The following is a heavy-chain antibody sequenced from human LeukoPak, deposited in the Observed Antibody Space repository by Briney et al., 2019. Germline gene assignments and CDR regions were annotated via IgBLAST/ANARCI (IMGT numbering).Heavy chain of an antibody. CDR3: ARGPYSGSYDDAFDI. J-gene: IGHJ3*02. V-gene: IGHV3-53*01. D-gene: IGHD1-26*01. CDR2: IYAGGTT. CDR1: GFTVSSKY. Sequence: GGSLRLSCAASGFTVSSKYMSWVRQAPGKGLEWVSVIYAGGTTYYADSVKGRFTISRDNSKNTLYLQMNSLRAEDTAVYYCARGPYSGSYDDAFDIWGQGTMVTVSS.